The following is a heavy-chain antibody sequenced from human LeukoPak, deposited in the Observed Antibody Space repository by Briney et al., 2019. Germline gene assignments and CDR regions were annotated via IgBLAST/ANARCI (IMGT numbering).Heavy chain of an antibody. V-gene: IGHV3-74*01. CDR2: INADGTTI. J-gene: IGHJ4*02. CDR1: GFTFSSSW. Sequence: GGSLRLSCAASGFTFSSSWMHWVRQVPGKGLLWVSRINADGTTIDYADSVKGRFTISRDDAKNTLFLQMNSLRADDMGVYYCARAGYYRFDYWGQGVLVTDSS. D-gene: IGHD4-17*01. CDR3: ARAGYYRFDY.